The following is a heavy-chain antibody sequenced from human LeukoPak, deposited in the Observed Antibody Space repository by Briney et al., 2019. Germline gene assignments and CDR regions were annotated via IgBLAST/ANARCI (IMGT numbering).Heavy chain of an antibody. V-gene: IGHV3-23*01. CDR1: GFTFSSYA. D-gene: IGHD2-2*01. Sequence: GGSLRLSCAASGFTFSSYAMSWVRQAPGKGLEWVSAISGSGGSTYYADSVKGRFTISRDNSKNTLYLQMSSLRAEDTAVYYCARADQGLLFGAFDIWGQGTMVTVSS. CDR2: ISGSGGST. J-gene: IGHJ3*02. CDR3: ARADQGLLFGAFDI.